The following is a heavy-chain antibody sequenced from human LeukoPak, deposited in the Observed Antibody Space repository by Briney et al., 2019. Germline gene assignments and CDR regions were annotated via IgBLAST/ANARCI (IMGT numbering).Heavy chain of an antibody. CDR1: GGSFSGYY. CDR2: INHSGST. Sequence: SETLSLTCAVYGGSFSGYYWSWIRQPPGKGLEWIGEINHSGSTNYNPSLKSRVTISVDTSKNQFSLKLSSVTAADTAVYYCARAYHSSWYLNWFDPWAREPWSPSPQ. CDR3: ARAYHSSWYLNWFDP. V-gene: IGHV4-34*01. J-gene: IGHJ5*02. D-gene: IGHD6-13*01.